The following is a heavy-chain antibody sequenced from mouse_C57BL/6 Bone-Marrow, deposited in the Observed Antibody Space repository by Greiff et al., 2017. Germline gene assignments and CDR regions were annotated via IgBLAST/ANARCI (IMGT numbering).Heavy chain of an antibody. CDR1: GYTFTGYW. CDR3: ARRRVAYYGWLDY. Sequence: LQESGAGLMKPGASVKLSCKASGYTFTGYWIEWVKQRPGHGLEWIGEILPGSGSTNNNEKFKGKATFTAYTSTNTAYMQLSSLPTEDSAIYYCARRRVAYYGWLDYWGQGTMLTVSS. D-gene: IGHD1-1*01. V-gene: IGHV1-9*01. CDR2: ILPGSGST. J-gene: IGHJ2*01.